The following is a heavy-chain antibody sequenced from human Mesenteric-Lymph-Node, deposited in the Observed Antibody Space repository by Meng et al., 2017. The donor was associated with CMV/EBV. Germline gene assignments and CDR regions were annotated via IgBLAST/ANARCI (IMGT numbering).Heavy chain of an antibody. J-gene: IGHJ6*02. Sequence: GGSLRLSCAASGFTFSSYAMSWVRQAPGKGLEWVSYISSSGATIYYADSVKGRFTISRDNAKNSLYLQMNSLRAEDTALYYCVRSGAGVYYYGMDVWGQGTTVTVSS. CDR2: ISSSGATI. CDR3: VRSGAGVYYYGMDV. V-gene: IGHV3-48*03. CDR1: GFTFSSYA. D-gene: IGHD3-10*01.